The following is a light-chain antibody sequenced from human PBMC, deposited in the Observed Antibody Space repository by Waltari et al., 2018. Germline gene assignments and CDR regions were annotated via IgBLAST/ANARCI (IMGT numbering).Light chain of an antibody. V-gene: IGKV3-20*01. CDR3: QHHFRLPAT. J-gene: IGKJ1*01. CDR1: QSISSY. Sequence: SCRASQSISSYLAWYQQKPGQAPRLLIYGASNRATGIPPRFSGSGSGTDFSLTISGLEPEDSAVYYCQHHFRLPATFGQGTKVEIK. CDR2: GAS.